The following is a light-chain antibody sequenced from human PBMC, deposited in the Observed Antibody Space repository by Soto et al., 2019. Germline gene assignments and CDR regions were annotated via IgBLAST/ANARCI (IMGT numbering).Light chain of an antibody. CDR1: QSVSSSY. Sequence: EIVLTQSPGTLSLSPGERATLSCRASQSVSSSYLAWYQQKPGQAPRLLIYGASSRATGIPDRFSGSGSGTDFTLTISRLEPEDFALYYCQQYAGSPGTFDGGTKVEIK. J-gene: IGKJ4*01. CDR3: QQYAGSPGT. CDR2: GAS. V-gene: IGKV3-20*01.